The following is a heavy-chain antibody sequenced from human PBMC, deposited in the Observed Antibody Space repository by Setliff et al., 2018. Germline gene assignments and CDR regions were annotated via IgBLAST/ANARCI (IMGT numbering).Heavy chain of an antibody. V-gene: IGHV4-4*07. J-gene: IGHJ4*02. CDR3: ARDTGWYYFDY. D-gene: IGHD6-19*01. CDR1: GGSISIYF. CDR2: ISTSGST. Sequence: PSETLSLTCSVSGGSISIYFWNWIRRPAGKGLEWIGRISTSGSTTYNPSLKSRVTMSVDTSKNHFSLKLSSVTAADTAVYYCARDTGWYYFDYWGQGTLVTVSS.